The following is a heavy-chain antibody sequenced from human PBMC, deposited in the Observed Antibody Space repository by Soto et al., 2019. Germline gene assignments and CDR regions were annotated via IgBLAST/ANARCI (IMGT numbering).Heavy chain of an antibody. V-gene: IGHV1-2*04. J-gene: IGHJ6*02. Sequence: GASVKVSCKASGYTFTGDYMHWVRQAPGQGLEWMGWINPNSGGTNYAQKFQGWVTMTRDTSISTAYMELSRLRSDDTAVYYCARDIVVVVAARDYYYGMDVWGQGTTVTVSS. CDR2: INPNSGGT. D-gene: IGHD2-15*01. CDR1: GYTFTGDY. CDR3: ARDIVVVVAARDYYYGMDV.